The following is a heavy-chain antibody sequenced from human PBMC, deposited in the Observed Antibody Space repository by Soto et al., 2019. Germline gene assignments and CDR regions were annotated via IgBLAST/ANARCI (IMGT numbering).Heavy chain of an antibody. V-gene: IGHV3-30*18. D-gene: IGHD4-17*01. J-gene: IGHJ4*02. CDR3: AKGDTTVYYFDY. Sequence: QVQLVESGGGVVQPGRSLRLSCAASGFTFSSYGMHWVRQAPGKGLEWVAVISYDGSNKYYADSVKGRFTISRDNSKNTLYPQMNSLRTEDTAVYYCAKGDTTVYYFDYWGQGTLVTVSS. CDR2: ISYDGSNK. CDR1: GFTFSSYG.